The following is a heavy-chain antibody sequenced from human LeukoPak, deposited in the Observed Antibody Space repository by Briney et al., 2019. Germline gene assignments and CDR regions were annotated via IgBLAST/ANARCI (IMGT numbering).Heavy chain of an antibody. V-gene: IGHV3-30*18. CDR1: GFTFSSYG. D-gene: IGHD3-22*01. CDR2: ISDDGGNE. J-gene: IGHJ5*02. Sequence: TGTSLRLSCAASGFTFSSYGMHWVRQAPGKGLEWVAGISDDGGNEYYADSVKGRSIISRDNSKNTLHLQMNSLRAEDTAVYYCAKDHPYYYDSSGAVDPWGQGTLVTVSS. CDR3: AKDHPYYYDSSGAVDP.